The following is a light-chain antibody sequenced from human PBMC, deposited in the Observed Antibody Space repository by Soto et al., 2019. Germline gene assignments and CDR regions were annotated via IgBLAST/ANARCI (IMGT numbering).Light chain of an antibody. J-gene: IGKJ1*01. CDR2: GAS. Sequence: EIVMTQSPATLSLSPGERATLSCRASQSVSNSYSSWYQQKPGQAPRLLIYGASTRATGIPARFSGSGSGTDFTLTISSLQPEDFAVYYCQQDYNLTLTFGQGTKVEIK. CDR1: QSVSNSY. CDR3: QQDYNLTLT. V-gene: IGKV3D-7*01.